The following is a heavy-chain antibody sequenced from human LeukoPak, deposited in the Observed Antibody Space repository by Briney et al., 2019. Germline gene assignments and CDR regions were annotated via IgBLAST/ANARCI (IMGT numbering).Heavy chain of an antibody. CDR2: ISSSSSTI. V-gene: IGHV3-48*01. J-gene: IGHJ4*02. D-gene: IGHD3-3*01. CDR1: GFTFSSYS. Sequence: GGSLRLSCAASGFTFSSYSMNWVRQAPGKGLEWVSYISSSSSTIYYADSVKGRFTISRDNSRNTLYLQMNSLRPEDTAVYYCARDLPGITIFGAFDYWGQGTLVTVSS. CDR3: ARDLPGITIFGAFDY.